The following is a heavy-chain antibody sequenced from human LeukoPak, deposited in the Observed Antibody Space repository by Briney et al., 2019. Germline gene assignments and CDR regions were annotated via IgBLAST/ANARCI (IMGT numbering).Heavy chain of an antibody. J-gene: IGHJ4*02. CDR2: ISGSGGST. D-gene: IGHD3-3*01. CDR1: GFTFDDYA. CDR3: AKTPKAFGVVIISPLFDY. Sequence: GGSLRLSCAASGFTFDDYAMHWVRQAPGKGLEWVSAISGSGGSTYYADSVKGRFTISRDNSKNTLYLQMNSLRAEDTAVYYCAKTPKAFGVVIISPLFDYWGQGTLVTVSS. V-gene: IGHV3-23*01.